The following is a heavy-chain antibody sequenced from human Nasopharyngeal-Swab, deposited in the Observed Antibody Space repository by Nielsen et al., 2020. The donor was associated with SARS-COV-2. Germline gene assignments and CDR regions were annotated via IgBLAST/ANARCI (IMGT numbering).Heavy chain of an antibody. Sequence: GESLKISCAASGFTFSSYSMNWVRQAPGKGLEWVSYISSSSSTIYYADSVKGRFTISRDNAKNSLYLQMNSLRAEDTAVYYCARDLATGSGYWGQGTLVTVSS. CDR2: ISSSSSTI. D-gene: IGHD5-12*01. J-gene: IGHJ4*02. CDR1: GFTFSSYS. V-gene: IGHV3-48*01. CDR3: ARDLATGSGY.